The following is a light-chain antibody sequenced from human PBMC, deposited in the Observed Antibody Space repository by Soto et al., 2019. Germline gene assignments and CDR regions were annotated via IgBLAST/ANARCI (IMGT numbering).Light chain of an antibody. Sequence: EIVLTQSPGTLSLSPGERVTLSSRASQSVTTRLAWYQHKPGQAPRLLMSGASSRASGVPVRFSGSGSGTDFTLTISRLEPEDFALYYCQQYGGSPITFGLGTRLEI. CDR1: QSVTTR. J-gene: IGKJ5*01. CDR2: GAS. CDR3: QQYGGSPIT. V-gene: IGKV3-20*01.